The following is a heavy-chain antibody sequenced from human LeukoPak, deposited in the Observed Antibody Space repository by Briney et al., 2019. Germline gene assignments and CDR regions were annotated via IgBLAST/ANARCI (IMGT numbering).Heavy chain of an antibody. J-gene: IGHJ4*02. D-gene: IGHD5-18*01. Sequence: GASVKVSCKATGYTFTSYGVSWVRQGPGQGLEWVGWISSNSDNTNYAQKLQGRVTMTTDTSTSTAYMELRSLRSDDTAVYYCARVVQLWSPFDYWGQGTLVTVSS. CDR2: ISSNSDNT. CDR1: GYTFTSYG. CDR3: ARVVQLWSPFDY. V-gene: IGHV1-18*01.